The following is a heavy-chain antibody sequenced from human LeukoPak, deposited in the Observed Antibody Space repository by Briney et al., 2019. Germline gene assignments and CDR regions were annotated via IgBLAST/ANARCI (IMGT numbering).Heavy chain of an antibody. CDR3: ARRPRGYFDY. D-gene: IGHD3-10*01. J-gene: IGHJ4*02. Sequence: SETLPLTCTVSGGSISSSNYYWDWIRQPPGKGLEWIGGIHYSGSTYYNPSLKSRVTISVGTSKNQFSLKLSSVTAADTAVYYCARRPRGYFDYWGQGTLVTVSS. CDR2: IHYSGST. V-gene: IGHV4-39*01. CDR1: GGSISSSNYY.